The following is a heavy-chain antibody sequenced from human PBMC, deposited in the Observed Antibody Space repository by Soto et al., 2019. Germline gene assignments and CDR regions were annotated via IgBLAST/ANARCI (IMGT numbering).Heavy chain of an antibody. CDR3: VKDGGYCSSSTCYSPRHHYFDS. CDR2: IKFDGSEK. CDR1: GFIFSDYW. J-gene: IGHJ4*02. Sequence: GSLRLSCAASGFIFSDYWMSWVRQAPGKGPEWVANIKFDGSEKQYVDSVRGRFTISRDNSRNSLFLQMNSLRAGDTAVYYCVKDGGYCSSSTCYSPRHHYFDSWGQGTLVTVS. D-gene: IGHD2-2*01. V-gene: IGHV3-7*03.